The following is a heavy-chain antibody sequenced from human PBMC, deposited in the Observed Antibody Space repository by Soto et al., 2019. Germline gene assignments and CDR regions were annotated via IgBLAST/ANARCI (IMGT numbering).Heavy chain of an antibody. J-gene: IGHJ4*02. CDR3: ASGENLGELSLDY. D-gene: IGHD3-16*02. CDR2: ISWNSGSI. V-gene: IGHV3-9*01. CDR1: GFTFDDYA. Sequence: GGSLRLSCAASGFTFDDYAMHWVRQAPGKGLEWVSGISWNSGSIGYADSVKGRFTISRDNAKNSLYLQMNSLRAEDTALYYCASGENLGELSLDYWGQGTLVTVSS.